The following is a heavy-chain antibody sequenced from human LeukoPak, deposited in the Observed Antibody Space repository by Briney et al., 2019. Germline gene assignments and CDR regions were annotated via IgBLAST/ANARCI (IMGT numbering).Heavy chain of an antibody. CDR3: ARGVRGWLQSGLASYYMDV. CDR1: GGSISSSSYY. Sequence: PSETLSLTCAVSGGSISSSSYYWGWIRQSPGKGLEWIGEINHSGSTNYNPSLKSRVTISVDTSKNQFSLKLSSVTAADTAVYYCARGVRGWLQSGLASYYMDVWGKGTTVTISS. CDR2: INHSGST. V-gene: IGHV4-39*07. J-gene: IGHJ6*03. D-gene: IGHD5-24*01.